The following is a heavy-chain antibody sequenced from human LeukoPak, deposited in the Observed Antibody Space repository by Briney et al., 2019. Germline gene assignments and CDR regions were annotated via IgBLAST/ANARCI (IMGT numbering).Heavy chain of an antibody. J-gene: IGHJ4*02. CDR1: GFTFSDSL. D-gene: IGHD2-2*01. V-gene: IGHV3-73*01. CDR3: ARQTVSCHDY. CDR2: IRGKRDNYAT. Sequence: GGSLRLSYVASGFTFSDSLIHWVRLAPGKGLEWVAHIRGKRDNYATAYAASVKDRFAISRDNSENTAFLQMNSLKTDDTAVYFCARQTVSCHDYWGRGTLVTVSS.